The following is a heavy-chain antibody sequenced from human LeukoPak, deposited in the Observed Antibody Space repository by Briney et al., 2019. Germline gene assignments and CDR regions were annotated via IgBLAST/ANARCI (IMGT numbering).Heavy chain of an antibody. V-gene: IGHV4-61*02. D-gene: IGHD3-3*01. CDR1: SGSIRSDSYY. CDR2: IYSSGST. J-gene: IGHJ6*03. Sequence: SETLSLTCIVSSGSIRSDSYYWSWIRQPAGKGLEWIGRIYSSGSTNYNPSLKSRVVISVDTSKNQLSLELSSVTAADTAVYYCATILNYDFWSGYYSGDYMDVWGKGTTVTVSS. CDR3: ATILNYDFWSGYYSGDYMDV.